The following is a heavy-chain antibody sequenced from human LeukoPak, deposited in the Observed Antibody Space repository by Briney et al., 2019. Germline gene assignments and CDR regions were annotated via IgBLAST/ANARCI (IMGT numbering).Heavy chain of an antibody. CDR1: GYTFTSYG. Sequence: ASVKVSCKASGYTFTSYGISWVRQAPGQGLEWMGWISAYNGNTNYAQKLQGRVTMTTDTSTSTAYMELRSLRSDDTAVYYCARVGRRFGVVILAWYFDYWGQGTLVTASS. J-gene: IGHJ4*02. D-gene: IGHD3-3*01. CDR3: ARVGRRFGVVILAWYFDY. CDR2: ISAYNGNT. V-gene: IGHV1-18*01.